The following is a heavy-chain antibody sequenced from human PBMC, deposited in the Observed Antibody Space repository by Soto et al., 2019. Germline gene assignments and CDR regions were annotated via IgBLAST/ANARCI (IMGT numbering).Heavy chain of an antibody. CDR3: AHRPYDSRGYHLAEYFQH. CDR1: GFSLSTSGVG. V-gene: IGHV2-5*02. J-gene: IGHJ1*01. D-gene: IGHD3-22*01. Sequence: QITLKESGPTLVKPTQTLTLTCTFSGFSLSTSGVGVGWIRQPPGKALEWLALIYWDDDKRYSPSLKSRLTITKDTPKNQVVLTNTNMDPLDTATYYCAHRPYDSRGYHLAEYFQHWGQGTLVTVSS. CDR2: IYWDDDK.